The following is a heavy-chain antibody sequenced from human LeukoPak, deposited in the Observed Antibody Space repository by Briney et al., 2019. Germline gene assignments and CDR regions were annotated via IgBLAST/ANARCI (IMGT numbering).Heavy chain of an antibody. Sequence: PGGSLRLSCAASGFTFSSDGMCWVRQAPGKGLEWVADISDDGSDKYYADSVRGRFTISRDNSKNTLYLQMNSLRAEDTAVYYCATDTGWYGGCYFDYWGQGTLVTVST. J-gene: IGHJ4*02. CDR1: GFTFSSDG. V-gene: IGHV3-30*03. D-gene: IGHD6-19*01. CDR3: ATDTGWYGGCYFDY. CDR2: ISDDGSDK.